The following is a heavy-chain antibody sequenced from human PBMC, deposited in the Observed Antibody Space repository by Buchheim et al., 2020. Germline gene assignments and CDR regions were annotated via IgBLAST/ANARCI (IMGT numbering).Heavy chain of an antibody. CDR1: GFTLNTYE. J-gene: IGHJ2*01. CDR3: ARQGGEWVRPRYFDL. V-gene: IGHV3-48*03. D-gene: IGHD5-12*01. Sequence: EVQLVESGGGLVQPGGSLRLSCAASGFTLNTYEMNWIRQTPGKGLEWISYISSSGDTIYYAESVKGRFTISRDNARNSLYLQMNSLRAEDGAVYFYARQGGEWVRPRYFDLWGRGTL. CDR2: ISSSGDTI.